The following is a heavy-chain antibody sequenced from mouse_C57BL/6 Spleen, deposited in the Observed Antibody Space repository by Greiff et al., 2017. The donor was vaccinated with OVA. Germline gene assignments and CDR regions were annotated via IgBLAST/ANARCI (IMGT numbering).Heavy chain of an antibody. D-gene: IGHD1-2*01. Sequence: VQLKESGAELVRPGASVKLSCTASGFNITDYYMHWVKQRPEQGLEWIGRIDPEDGDTEYAPKFQGKATMTADTSSNTAYLQLSSLTSEDTAVYYCTSDRSTASYYYAMDYWGQGTSVTVSS. V-gene: IGHV14-1*01. J-gene: IGHJ4*01. CDR1: GFNITDYY. CDR3: TSDRSTASYYYAMDY. CDR2: IDPEDGDT.